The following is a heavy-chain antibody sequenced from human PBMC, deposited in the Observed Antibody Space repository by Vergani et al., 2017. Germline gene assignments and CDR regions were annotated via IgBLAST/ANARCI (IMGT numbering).Heavy chain of an antibody. CDR3: ARQRRDSYNSIDY. Sequence: QVQLVQSGAEVKKPGASVKVSCKASGYTFTSYYMHWVRQAPGQGLEWIGIINPSGGSPSYAQKFQGRVTMTRDTSTSTVYMELRSLRYEDTAGYYCARQRRDSYNSIDYWGQGTLVTVSS. D-gene: IGHD5-24*01. V-gene: IGHV1-46*01. J-gene: IGHJ4*02. CDR1: GYTFTSYY. CDR2: INPSGGSP.